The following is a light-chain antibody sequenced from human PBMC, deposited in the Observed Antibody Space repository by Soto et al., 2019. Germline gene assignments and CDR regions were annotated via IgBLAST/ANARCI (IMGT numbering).Light chain of an antibody. J-gene: IGLJ1*01. CDR3: CSYTSSSPYV. Sequence: QSALTQPASVSGSPGQSITISCTGTSSDVGGYNYVSWYQQQSGKAPKLMIYQVSNRPSGVSNRFSGSKSGNTASLTISGLQAEDEADYYCCSYTSSSPYVFGTGTKLTVL. V-gene: IGLV2-14*01. CDR1: SSDVGGYNY. CDR2: QVS.